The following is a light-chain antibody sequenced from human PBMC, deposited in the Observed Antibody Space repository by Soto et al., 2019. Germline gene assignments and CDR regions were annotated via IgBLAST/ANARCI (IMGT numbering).Light chain of an antibody. Sequence: EEVMTKSPAPPFVSPGERATVSCRASQSVGGNLALYQLTPGQSPRRLIYGASTRATNIPARFSGSGSGTEFTLTISILQSEDFAIYYCQQYDNWPLTFGGGTKVDIK. CDR3: QQYDNWPLT. CDR1: QSVGGN. CDR2: GAS. J-gene: IGKJ4*01. V-gene: IGKV3-15*01.